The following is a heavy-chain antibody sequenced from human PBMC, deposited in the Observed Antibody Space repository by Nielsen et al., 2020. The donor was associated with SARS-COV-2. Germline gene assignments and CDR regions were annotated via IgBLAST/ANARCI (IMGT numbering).Heavy chain of an antibody. Sequence: GESLKISCAASGFTFSSYAMHWVRQAPGKGLEYVSAISSNGGSTYYADSVKGRFTISRDNSKNTLYLQMNSLRAEDTAVYYCARASAPSTVTNNYFDYWGQGTLVTVSS. J-gene: IGHJ4*02. CDR2: ISSNGGST. CDR3: ARASAPSTVTNNYFDY. D-gene: IGHD4-17*01. V-gene: IGHV3-64*02. CDR1: GFTFSSYA.